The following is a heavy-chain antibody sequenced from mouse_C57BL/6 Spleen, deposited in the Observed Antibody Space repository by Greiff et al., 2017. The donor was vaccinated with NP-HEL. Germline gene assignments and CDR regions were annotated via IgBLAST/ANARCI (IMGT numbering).Heavy chain of an antibody. CDR2: IDPANGNT. CDR1: GFNIKNTY. V-gene: IGHV14-3*01. J-gene: IGHJ4*01. CDR3: ARSTYDGYYDYAMDY. Sequence: VQLKESVAELVRPGASVKLSCTASGFNIKNTYMHWVKQRPEQGLEWIGRIDPANGNTKYAPKFQGKATITADTSSNTAYLQLSSLTSEDSAIYYCARSTYDGYYDYAMDYWGQGTSVTVSS. D-gene: IGHD2-3*01.